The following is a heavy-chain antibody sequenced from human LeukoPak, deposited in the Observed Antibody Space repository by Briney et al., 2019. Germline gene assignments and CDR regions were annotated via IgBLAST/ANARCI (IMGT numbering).Heavy chain of an antibody. J-gene: IGHJ6*02. D-gene: IGHD3-10*01. Sequence: GGSLRLSCAASGFTFSSYAMSWVRQAPGKGLEWVSAISGSGGSTYYADSVKGRFTISRDNSKNTLYLQMNSLRAEDTAVYYCAKDQRRVRGVIITHYYYGMDVWGQGTTVTVSS. CDR2: ISGSGGST. CDR1: GFTFSSYA. CDR3: AKDQRRVRGVIITHYYYGMDV. V-gene: IGHV3-23*01.